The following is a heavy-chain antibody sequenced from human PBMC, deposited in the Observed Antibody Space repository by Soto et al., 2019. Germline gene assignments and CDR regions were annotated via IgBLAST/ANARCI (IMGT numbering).Heavy chain of an antibody. Sequence: PSETLSLTCTVSGGSISSYYWSWIRQPPGKGLEWIGYIYYSGSTNYNPSLKSRVTISVDTSKNQFSLKLSSVTAADTAVYYCARHRRDCSGGSCYSENSGYNYYFDYWGQGTLVTVS. D-gene: IGHD2-15*01. CDR2: IYYSGST. CDR1: GGSISSYY. J-gene: IGHJ4*02. V-gene: IGHV4-59*08. CDR3: ARHRRDCSGGSCYSENSGYNYYFDY.